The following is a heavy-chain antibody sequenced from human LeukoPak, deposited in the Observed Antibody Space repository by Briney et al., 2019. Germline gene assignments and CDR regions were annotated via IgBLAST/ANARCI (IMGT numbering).Heavy chain of an antibody. J-gene: IGHJ6*02. V-gene: IGHV3-48*03. CDR2: ISSSGSTI. Sequence: PGGSLRLSCAASGFTFSSYEMNWVRQAPGKGLEWVSYISSSGSTIYYADSVKGRFTISRDNAKNSLYLQMNSLRAEDTAVCYCARDGAWEPPHYYYGMDVWGQGTTVTVSS. D-gene: IGHD1-14*01. CDR1: GFTFSSYE. CDR3: ARDGAWEPPHYYYGMDV.